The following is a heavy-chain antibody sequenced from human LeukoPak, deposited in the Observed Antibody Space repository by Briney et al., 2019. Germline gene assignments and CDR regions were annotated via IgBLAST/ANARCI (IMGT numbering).Heavy chain of an antibody. CDR3: ARATASTTGTPENWFDP. Sequence: SETLSLTCTVSGGSISSGDYYWSWIRQPPGKGLEWIGYIYYSGSTYYNPSLKSRVTISVDTSKNQFSLKLSSVTAADTAVYYCARATASTTGTPENWFDPWGQGTLVTVSS. J-gene: IGHJ5*02. D-gene: IGHD1-1*01. CDR1: GGSISSGDYY. V-gene: IGHV4-30-4*08. CDR2: IYYSGST.